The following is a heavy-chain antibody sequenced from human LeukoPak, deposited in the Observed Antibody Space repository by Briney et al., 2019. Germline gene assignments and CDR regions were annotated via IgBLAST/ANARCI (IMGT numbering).Heavy chain of an antibody. J-gene: IGHJ4*02. Sequence: RASVKVSCKASGYTFTSYYMHWVRQAPGQGLEWMGWISTYNGNTNYAQKLQGRVTMTTDTSTSTAYMELRSLRSDDTAVYYCARDVGSGYLDYWGQGTLVTVSS. V-gene: IGHV1-18*04. D-gene: IGHD2-15*01. CDR3: ARDVGSGYLDY. CDR1: GYTFTSYY. CDR2: ISTYNGNT.